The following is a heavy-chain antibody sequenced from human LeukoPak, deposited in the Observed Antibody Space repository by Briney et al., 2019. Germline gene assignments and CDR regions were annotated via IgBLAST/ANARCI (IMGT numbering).Heavy chain of an antibody. V-gene: IGHV3-23*01. CDR1: GFTFSSYW. J-gene: IGHJ5*02. CDR2: ISDSGGTT. D-gene: IGHD3-10*01. CDR3: AKDRAFLWFGDL. Sequence: GGSLRLSCAASGFTFSSYWMSWVRQAPGKGLEWVSGISDSGGTTYYADSVKGRFTISRDNSKNTLYLQMNGLRAEDTAVYYCAKDRAFLWFGDLWGQGTLVTVSS.